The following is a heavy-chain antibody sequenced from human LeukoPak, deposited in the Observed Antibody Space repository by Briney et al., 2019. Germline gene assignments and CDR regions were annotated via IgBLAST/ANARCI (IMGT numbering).Heavy chain of an antibody. CDR2: TDTSGVIT. CDR1: GFTFSNYG. D-gene: IGHD5-18*01. J-gene: IGHJ4*02. Sequence: PGGSLRLSCAASGFTFSNYGMNRVRQAPGKGLEWVSVTDTSGVITYYTDSVKGRFTISRDNSKNTLNLQMDSLRVEDTAVYYCAKGDTGVIRRYYLDSWGQGTLVNLSS. CDR3: AKGDTGVIRRYYLDS. V-gene: IGHV3-23*05.